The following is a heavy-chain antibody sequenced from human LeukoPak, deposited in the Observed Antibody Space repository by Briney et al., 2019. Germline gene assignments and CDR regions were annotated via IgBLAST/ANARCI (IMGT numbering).Heavy chain of an antibody. CDR1: GFTFSSYA. Sequence: GGSLRLSCAASGFTFSSYAMHWVRQAPGKGLEYVSAISSNGGSTYYANSVKGRFTISRDNPKNTLYLQMGSLRAEDMAVYYCARRRYDFWSGYYGYFDYWGQGTLVTVSS. CDR3: ARRRYDFWSGYYGYFDY. J-gene: IGHJ4*02. CDR2: ISSNGGST. D-gene: IGHD3-3*01. V-gene: IGHV3-64*01.